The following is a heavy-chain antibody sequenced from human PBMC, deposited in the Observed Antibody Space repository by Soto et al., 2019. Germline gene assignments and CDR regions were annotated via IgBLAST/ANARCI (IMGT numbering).Heavy chain of an antibody. Sequence: GGSLRLSCATSGFSFNIFGMHWVRQAPGKALEWVGLISKNGDNQYYGDSAKGRFIISRDNPKNSLYLQLHSLRPDDTAVYYCAKDAYNAAFDVWGQGTIVTVSS. CDR1: GFSFNIFG. D-gene: IGHD1-1*01. CDR3: AKDAYNAAFDV. J-gene: IGHJ3*01. CDR2: ISKNGDNQ. V-gene: IGHV3-30*18.